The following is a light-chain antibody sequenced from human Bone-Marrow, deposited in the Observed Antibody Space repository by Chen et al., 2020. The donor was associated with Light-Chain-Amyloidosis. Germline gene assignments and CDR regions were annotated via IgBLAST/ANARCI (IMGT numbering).Light chain of an antibody. CDR1: DLPTKY. Sequence: SYELTQPPSVSVSPGQTARITCSGDDLPTKYAYWYQQKPGQAPVLVIHRETERPSGISERVSGSSLGSTATLTIRGVQAEDEADYHCQSADSSGTYEGIFCGGTKLTVL. J-gene: IGLJ2*01. CDR2: RET. V-gene: IGLV3-25*03. CDR3: QSADSSGTYEGI.